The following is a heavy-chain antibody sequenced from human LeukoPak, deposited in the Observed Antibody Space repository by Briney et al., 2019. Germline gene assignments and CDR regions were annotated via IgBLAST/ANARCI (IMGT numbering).Heavy chain of an antibody. Sequence: ASVKVSCKVSGYTLTELSMHWVRQAPGKGLEWMGWISAYNGNTNYAQKLQGRVTMTTDTSTSTAYMELRSLRSDDTAVYYCARVGNYYGSGGGYAFGIWGQGTMVTVSS. CDR2: ISAYNGNT. CDR3: ARVGNYYGSGGGYAFGI. V-gene: IGHV1-18*01. D-gene: IGHD3-10*01. J-gene: IGHJ3*02. CDR1: GYTLTELS.